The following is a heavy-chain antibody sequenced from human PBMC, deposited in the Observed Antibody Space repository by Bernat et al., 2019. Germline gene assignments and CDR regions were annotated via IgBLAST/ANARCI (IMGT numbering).Heavy chain of an antibody. V-gene: IGHV3-48*01. J-gene: IGHJ4*02. CDR1: GFTFSSYS. CDR3: ARDRSSDYDPHFDS. Sequence: EVQLVESGGGLVQPGGSLRLSCAASGFTFSSYSMNWVRQAPGKGLEWVSYISSSSSTIFCADSVQGRFTISRDNAKHSLYLQMISLRAEDTAVSYCARDRSSDYDPHFDSWGQGTLVTVSS. D-gene: IGHD3-22*01. CDR2: ISSSSSTI.